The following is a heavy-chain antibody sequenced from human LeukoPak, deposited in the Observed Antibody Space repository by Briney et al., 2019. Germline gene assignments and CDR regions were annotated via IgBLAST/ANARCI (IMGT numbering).Heavy chain of an antibody. Sequence: SVKVSCKASGGTFSSYAISWVRQAPGQGLEWMGGIIPIFGTANYAQKFQGGVTITADESTSTAYMELSSLRSEDTAVYYCAREKENGSGSFPLDYWGQGTLVTVSS. V-gene: IGHV1-69*13. J-gene: IGHJ4*02. CDR3: AREKENGSGSFPLDY. D-gene: IGHD3-10*01. CDR1: GGTFSSYA. CDR2: IIPIFGTA.